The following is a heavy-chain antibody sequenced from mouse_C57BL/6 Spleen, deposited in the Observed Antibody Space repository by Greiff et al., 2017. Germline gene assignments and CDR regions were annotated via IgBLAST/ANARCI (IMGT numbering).Heavy chain of an antibody. CDR1: AYTFNDSF. D-gene: IGHD3-3*01. J-gene: IGHJ3*01. Sequence: VRLNQPGPVLVNPGPSVKLPCQVSAYTFNDSFFTWVKQGLGKSLEWMGVLNPYNGGTSYNQKFKGKATLTVDKSSSTAYLELNSLTSEDTAVYYCAREGLAWLAYWGQGTLVTVSA. CDR2: LNPYNGGT. CDR3: AREGLAWLAY. V-gene: IGHV1-19*01.